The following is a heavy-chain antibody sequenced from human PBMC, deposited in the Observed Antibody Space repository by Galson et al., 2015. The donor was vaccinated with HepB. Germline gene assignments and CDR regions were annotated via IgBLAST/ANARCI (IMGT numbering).Heavy chain of an antibody. Sequence: LSLTCTVSGGSISSSSYYWGWIRQPPGKGLEWIGSIYYSGSTYYNPSLKSRVTISVDTSKNQFSLKLSSVTAADTAVYYCARDPTYKWKVAESPFDIWGQGTMVTVSS. CDR3: ARDPTYKWKVAESPFDI. J-gene: IGHJ3*02. CDR2: IYYSGST. V-gene: IGHV4-39*07. D-gene: IGHD1-20*01. CDR1: GGSISSSSYY.